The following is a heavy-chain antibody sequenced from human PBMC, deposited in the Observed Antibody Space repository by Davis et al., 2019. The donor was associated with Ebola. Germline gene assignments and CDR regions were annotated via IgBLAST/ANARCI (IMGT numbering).Heavy chain of an antibody. Sequence: SETLSLTCTVSGGSISNYYWSWIRQPPGKGLEWIGYIYYSGNTNSNPSLKSRVIISVDTSKNQFSLKLSSVTAADTAVYFCAGAGYSSGWNFASWGQGTLVTVSS. CDR2: IYYSGNT. V-gene: IGHV4-59*01. CDR3: AGAGYSSGWNFAS. CDR1: GGSISNYY. D-gene: IGHD6-19*01. J-gene: IGHJ4*02.